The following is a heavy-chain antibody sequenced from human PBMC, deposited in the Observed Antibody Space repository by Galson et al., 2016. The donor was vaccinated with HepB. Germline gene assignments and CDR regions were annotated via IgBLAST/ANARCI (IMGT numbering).Heavy chain of an antibody. CDR2: IRSKAYGGTT. V-gene: IGHV3-49*04. D-gene: IGHD3-10*01. CDR1: GFTFGDYA. CDR3: TGVPITMVRGVITAFDY. Sequence: SLRLSCAASGFTFGDYAMSWVRQAPGKGLEWVGFIRSKAYGGTTEYAASVKGRFTISTDDSNSIAYLQMNSLKTEDTAIYYCTGVPITMVRGVITAFDYWGQGTLVTVSS. J-gene: IGHJ4*02.